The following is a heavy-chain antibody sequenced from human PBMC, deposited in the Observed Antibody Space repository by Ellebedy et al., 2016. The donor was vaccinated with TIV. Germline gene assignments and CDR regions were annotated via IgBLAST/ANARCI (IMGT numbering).Heavy chain of an antibody. Sequence: SETLSLXCTVSGGSISSYYWSWIRQPAGKGLEWIGRIYISGSTNYNPSFKSRVIMSADTSKNQFSLNLRSVTAADTAVYYCARDHVEMATILSAFDIWGQGIMVTVSS. CDR3: ARDHVEMATILSAFDI. D-gene: IGHD5-24*01. CDR1: GGSISSYY. CDR2: IYISGST. J-gene: IGHJ3*02. V-gene: IGHV4-4*07.